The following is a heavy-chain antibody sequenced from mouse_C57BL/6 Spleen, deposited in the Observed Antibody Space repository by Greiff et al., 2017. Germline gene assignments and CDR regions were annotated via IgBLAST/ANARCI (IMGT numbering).Heavy chain of an antibody. CDR2: INYDGSSH. J-gene: IGHJ4*01. Sequence: EVKVVESEGGLVQPGSSMKLSCTASGFTFSDYYMAWVRQVPEKGREWGAKINYDGSSHYYLDSLKSRFIISRGNAKNILYLQMSSLKSEDTATYYCARGYYGSSYGAMDYWGQGTSVTVSS. V-gene: IGHV5-16*01. CDR1: GFTFSDYY. D-gene: IGHD1-1*01. CDR3: ARGYYGSSYGAMDY.